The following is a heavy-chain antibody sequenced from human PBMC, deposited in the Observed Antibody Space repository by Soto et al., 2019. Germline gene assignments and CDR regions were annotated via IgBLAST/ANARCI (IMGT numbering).Heavy chain of an antibody. Sequence: ASVKVSGKASGYTFTGDYMHWVRQAPGQGLEWIGWINPNSGGTNYAQNFQGRVTMTRDTSISTAYMELSRLRSDDTAVYYCAREDMVRGVISAYYGRDVLGQGTTVTGSS. D-gene: IGHD3-10*01. CDR3: AREDMVRGVISAYYGRDV. V-gene: IGHV1-2*02. J-gene: IGHJ6*02. CDR2: INPNSGGT. CDR1: GYTFTGDY.